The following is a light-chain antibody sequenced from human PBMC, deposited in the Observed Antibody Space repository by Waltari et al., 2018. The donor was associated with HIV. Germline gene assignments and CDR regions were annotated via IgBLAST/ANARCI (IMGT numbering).Light chain of an antibody. CDR2: WAS. Sequence: DIVMTQSPDSLAVSLGERATIDCQSKQTVFYSSNNKNYLAWYQQRPGQPPKLLIYWASTRESGVPDRFSGSGSGTDFTLTISSLQAEDVAVYYCQQYFNAPLTFGGGTKVEIK. CDR3: QQYFNAPLT. V-gene: IGKV4-1*01. CDR1: QTVFYSSNNKNY. J-gene: IGKJ4*01.